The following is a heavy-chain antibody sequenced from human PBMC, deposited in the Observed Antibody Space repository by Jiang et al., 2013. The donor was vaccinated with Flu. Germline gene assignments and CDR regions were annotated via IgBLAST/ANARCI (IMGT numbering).Heavy chain of an antibody. CDR2: IYYSGST. V-gene: IGHV4-59*11. J-gene: IGHJ5*02. Sequence: PGLVKPSETLSLTCTVSSVSISSHYWSWIRQPPGKGLEWIGYIYYSGSTNYNPSLKSRVTISVDTSKNQFSLRLTSVTAADTAVYYCARAFCSGGSCFRPNWFDPWGQGALVTVSS. CDR1: SVSISSHY. CDR3: ARAFCSGGSCFRPNWFDP. D-gene: IGHD2-15*01.